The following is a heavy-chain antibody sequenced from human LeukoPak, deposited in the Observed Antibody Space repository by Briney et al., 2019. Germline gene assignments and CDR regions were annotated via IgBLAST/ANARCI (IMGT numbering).Heavy chain of an antibody. CDR2: ISSSSSYI. Sequence: GGSLRLSCAASGFTFSSYTMSWVRQAPGKGLEWVSSISSSSSYIYYADSVKGRFTISRDNAKNSLYLQMNSLRAEDTAVYYCASLVGAINFDYWGQGTLVTVSS. CDR3: ASLVGAINFDY. V-gene: IGHV3-21*01. D-gene: IGHD1-26*01. CDR1: GFTFSSYT. J-gene: IGHJ4*02.